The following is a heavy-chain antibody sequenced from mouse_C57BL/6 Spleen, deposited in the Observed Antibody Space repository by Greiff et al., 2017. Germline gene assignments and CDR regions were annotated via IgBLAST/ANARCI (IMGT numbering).Heavy chain of an antibody. CDR1: GYTFTSYW. D-gene: IGHD2-3*01. J-gene: IGHJ4*01. Sequence: QVQLQQPGAELVKPGASVKMSCKASGYTFTSYWMTWVKQRPGQGLEWIGDIDPGGGSTNYNEKFKGKATLTVDTSSSTAYMQLSSLTSEDSAVYYCARRGLLGGDDALDYWGQGTSVTVSS. CDR3: ARRGLLGGDDALDY. CDR2: IDPGGGST. V-gene: IGHV1-55*01.